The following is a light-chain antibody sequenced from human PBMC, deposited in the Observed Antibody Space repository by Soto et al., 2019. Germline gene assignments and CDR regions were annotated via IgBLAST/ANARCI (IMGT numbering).Light chain of an antibody. Sequence: EIVLTQSPGTLSLSPGERATLSCRASQSVSSSYLAWYQQKPGQAPRLLIYGASSRATGIPDRFSGSGSGTDFTLNIRRLETEDLAVYYCKKYGSSSWTVGKGKKGEIK. CDR3: KKYGSSSWT. J-gene: IGKJ1*01. CDR1: QSVSSSY. V-gene: IGKV3-20*01. CDR2: GAS.